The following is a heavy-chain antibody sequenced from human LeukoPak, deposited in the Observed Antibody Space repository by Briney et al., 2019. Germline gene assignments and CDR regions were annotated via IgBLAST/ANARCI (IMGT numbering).Heavy chain of an antibody. Sequence: PSETLSLTCAVYGGSFSGYYWSWIRQPPGKGLEWIGEINHSGSTNYNPSPKSRVTISVDTSKNQFSLKLSSVTAADTAVYYCARDPFYCSSTSCQRYNWFDPWGQGTLVTVSS. CDR3: ARDPFYCSSTSCQRYNWFDP. V-gene: IGHV4-34*01. CDR2: INHSGST. J-gene: IGHJ5*02. D-gene: IGHD2-2*01. CDR1: GGSFSGYY.